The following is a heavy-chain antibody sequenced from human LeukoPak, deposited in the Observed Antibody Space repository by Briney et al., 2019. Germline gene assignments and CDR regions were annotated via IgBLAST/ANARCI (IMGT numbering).Heavy chain of an antibody. CDR1: GFTFSIYA. J-gene: IGHJ6*02. D-gene: IGHD2-2*01. Sequence: GGSLRLSCAASGFTFSIYAMSWVRQAPGKGLEWVSAISGSGGSTYYADSVKGRFTISRDNSKNTLYLQMNSLRAEDTAVYYCAVTATPPQSQLLLGYYYYGMDVWGQGTTVTVSS. CDR2: ISGSGGST. V-gene: IGHV3-23*01. CDR3: AVTATPPQSQLLLGYYYYGMDV.